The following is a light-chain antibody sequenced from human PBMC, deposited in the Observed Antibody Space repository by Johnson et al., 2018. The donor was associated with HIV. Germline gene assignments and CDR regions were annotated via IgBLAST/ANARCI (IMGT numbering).Light chain of an antibody. CDR3: GTWDSSRSANYF. CDR2: ENN. V-gene: IGLV1-51*02. CDR1: SSNIGNNY. Sequence: QSVLTQPPSVSAAPGQKVTISCSGSSSNIGNNYVSWYQQLPGTAPKLLIYENNKRPSGIPDRFSGSKSATSATLAITGLQTGDEADYYCGTWDSSRSANYFFGTGTKVTVL. J-gene: IGLJ1*01.